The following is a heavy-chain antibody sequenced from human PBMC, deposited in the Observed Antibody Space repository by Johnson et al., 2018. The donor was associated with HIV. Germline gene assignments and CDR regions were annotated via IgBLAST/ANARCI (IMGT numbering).Heavy chain of an antibody. CDR2: ISWNGGNT. D-gene: IGHD6-13*01. J-gene: IGHJ3*02. CDR3: TRARYSSSWYNGDAFDI. CDR1: GFTFDDYG. V-gene: IGHV3-20*04. Sequence: VQLVASGGGVVRPGGSLRLSCAASGFTFDDYGMSWVRQAPGKGLEWVSGISWNGGNTDYADSVKGRFTISRDNAKNSLYLQMNSLRAEDTALYYCTRARYSSSWYNGDAFDIWGQGTMVTVSS.